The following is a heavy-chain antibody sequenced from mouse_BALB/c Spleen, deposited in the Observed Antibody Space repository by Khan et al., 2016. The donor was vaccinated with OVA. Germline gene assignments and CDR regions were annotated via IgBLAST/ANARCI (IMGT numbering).Heavy chain of an antibody. Sequence: QVQLQQPGAELAKPGASVKMSCKASGYTFTSYWMHWIKQRPGQGLEWIGYINPTSGYTDYNQKFKDKATLTADKSSSTAYMQLNSLTSDDSAVYYCARDGIDYWGQGTTLTVSS. V-gene: IGHV1-7*01. D-gene: IGHD2-3*01. CDR3: ARDGIDY. J-gene: IGHJ2*01. CDR1: GYTFTSYW. CDR2: INPTSGYT.